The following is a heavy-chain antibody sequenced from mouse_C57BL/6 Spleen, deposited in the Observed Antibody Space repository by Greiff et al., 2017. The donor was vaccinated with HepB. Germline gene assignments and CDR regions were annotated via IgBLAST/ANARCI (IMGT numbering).Heavy chain of an antibody. CDR1: GFTFSSYT. Sequence: DVHLVESGGGLVKPGGSLKLSCAASGFTFSSYTMSWVRQTPEKRLEWVATISGGGGNTYYPDSVKGRFTISRDNAKNTLYLQMSSLRSEDTALYYCARRDGYPFAYWGQGTLVTVSA. CDR3: ARRDGYPFAY. J-gene: IGHJ3*01. CDR2: ISGGGGNT. D-gene: IGHD2-3*01. V-gene: IGHV5-9*01.